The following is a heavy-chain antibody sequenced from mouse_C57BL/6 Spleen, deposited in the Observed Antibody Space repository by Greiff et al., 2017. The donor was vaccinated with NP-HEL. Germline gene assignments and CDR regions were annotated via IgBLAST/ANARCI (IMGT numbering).Heavy chain of an antibody. CDR3: ARNYYGYDEGFFAY. CDR1: GYAFSSYW. V-gene: IGHV1-80*01. Sequence: VKLMESGAELVKPGASVKISCKASGYAFSSYWMNWVKQRPGKGLEWIGQIYPGDGDTNYNGKFKGKATLTADKSSSTAYMQLSSLTSEDSAVYFCARNYYGYDEGFFAYWGQGTLVTVSA. CDR2: IYPGDGDT. J-gene: IGHJ3*01. D-gene: IGHD2-2*01.